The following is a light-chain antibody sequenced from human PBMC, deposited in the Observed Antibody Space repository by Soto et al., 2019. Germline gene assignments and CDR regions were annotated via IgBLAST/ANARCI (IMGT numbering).Light chain of an antibody. CDR1: NSDVGAYNY. CDR2: EVS. CDR3: SSYTTSGTLV. V-gene: IGLV2-14*01. Sequence: QPVLTQPASVSGSPGQSITISCTGTNSDVGAYNYVSWYQHHPGKAPKLIIYEVSNRPSGVSNRFSGSKSGNTASLTISGLQADDEADYYCSSYTTSGTLVFGGETKLT. J-gene: IGLJ2*01.